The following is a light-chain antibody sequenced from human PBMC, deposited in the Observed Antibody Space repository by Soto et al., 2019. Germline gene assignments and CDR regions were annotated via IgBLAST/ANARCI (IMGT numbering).Light chain of an antibody. CDR3: QQSYTTLPYT. V-gene: IGKV1-39*01. CDR2: AAS. J-gene: IGKJ2*01. CDR1: RTISSY. Sequence: DIQMTQSPSSLSASVGDRVTITCRASRTISSYLNWYQQRPGKAPMLLIHAASTLQGGVPSRFSGSGSGTDFTLTISSLQPEDFATYYCQQSYTTLPYTFGQGTKLEI.